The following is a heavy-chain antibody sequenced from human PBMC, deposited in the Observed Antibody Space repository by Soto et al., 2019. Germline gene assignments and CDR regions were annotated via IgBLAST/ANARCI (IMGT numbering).Heavy chain of an antibody. D-gene: IGHD3-22*01. J-gene: IGHJ6*02. CDR3: ARSFYYYDSSGYAYYYYYGMDV. CDR1: GYTFTGYY. CDR2: INPNSGGT. V-gene: IGHV1-2*04. Sequence: SVKVSCKASGYTFTGYYMHWVRQAPGQGLEWMGWINPNSGGTNYAQKFQGWVTMTRDTSISTAYMELSRLRSDDTAVYYCARSFYYYDSSGYAYYYYYGMDVWGQGTTVTVSS.